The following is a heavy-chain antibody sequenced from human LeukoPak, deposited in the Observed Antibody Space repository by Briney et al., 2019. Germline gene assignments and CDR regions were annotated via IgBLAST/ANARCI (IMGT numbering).Heavy chain of an antibody. V-gene: IGHV5-51*01. CDR3: ARTYCGGDCSYSYFDY. Sequence: GESLKISCNGSGYXFTTYRIGWVRQMPGKGLVWMGIIYPGDSDTRYSPSFQGQVTISADKSISTAYLQWSSLKASDTALYYCARTYCGGDCSYSYFDYWGQVTLVTVSS. CDR2: IYPGDSDT. J-gene: IGHJ4*02. D-gene: IGHD2-21*02. CDR1: GYXFTTYR.